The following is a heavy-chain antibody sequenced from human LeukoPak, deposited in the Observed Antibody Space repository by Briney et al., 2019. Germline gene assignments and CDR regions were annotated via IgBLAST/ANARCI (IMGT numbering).Heavy chain of an antibody. CDR2: ISYSGST. V-gene: IGHV4-59*08. CDR3: ARQGYDILTGYIDAFDI. D-gene: IGHD3-9*01. Sequence: PSETLSLTCTVSGGSISSYYWSWIRQPPGKGLEWLGYISYSGSTNYNPSLKSRVTISIDTSRNQFPLKLRSVTAADTAIYYCARQGYDILTGYIDAFDIWGQGTMVTVSS. CDR1: GGSISSYY. J-gene: IGHJ3*02.